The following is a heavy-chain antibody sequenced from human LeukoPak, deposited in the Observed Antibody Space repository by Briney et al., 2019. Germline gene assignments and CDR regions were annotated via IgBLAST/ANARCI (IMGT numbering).Heavy chain of an antibody. J-gene: IGHJ4*02. Sequence: SETLSLTCAVYGGSFSGYYWSWIRQPPGKGLEWIGEINHSGSTNYNPSLKSRVTISVDTSTNQFSLKLSSVTAADTALYYCARGVLGYCSSTSCYTGVGGFDYWGQGTLVTVSS. V-gene: IGHV4-34*01. CDR1: GGSFSGYY. D-gene: IGHD2-2*02. CDR3: ARGVLGYCSSTSCYTGVGGFDY. CDR2: INHSGST.